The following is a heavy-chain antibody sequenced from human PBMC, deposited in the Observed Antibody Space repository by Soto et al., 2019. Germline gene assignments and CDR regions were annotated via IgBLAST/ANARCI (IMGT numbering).Heavy chain of an antibody. J-gene: IGHJ5*02. D-gene: IGHD6-13*01. Sequence: ASVKVSCKAAGYTFTSYYMHWVRQTPGQGLEWMGIINPSGGSTSYAQKFQGRVTMTRDTSTSTVYMELSSLRSEDTAVYYCARDQSEAAAVFYFEPWGQGTLVTVSS. CDR3: ARDQSEAAAVFYFEP. V-gene: IGHV1-46*01. CDR2: INPSGGST. CDR1: GYTFTSYY.